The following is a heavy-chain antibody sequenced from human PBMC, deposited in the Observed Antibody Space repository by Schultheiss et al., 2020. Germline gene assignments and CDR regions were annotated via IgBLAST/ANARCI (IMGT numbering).Heavy chain of an antibody. CDR3: ARTPMAGYYYYYGMDV. Sequence: GESLKISCAASGFTFSSYAMSWVRQAPGKGLEWVSAISGSGGSTYYADSVKGRFTISRDNSKNTLYLQMNSLRAEDTAVYYCARTPMAGYYYYYGMDVWGQGTTVTVSS. CDR2: ISGSGGST. D-gene: IGHD3-10*01. J-gene: IGHJ6*02. CDR1: GFTFSSYA. V-gene: IGHV3-23*01.